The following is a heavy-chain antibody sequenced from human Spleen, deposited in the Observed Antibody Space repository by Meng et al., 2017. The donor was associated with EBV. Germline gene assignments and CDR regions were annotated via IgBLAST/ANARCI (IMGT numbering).Heavy chain of an antibody. J-gene: IGHJ1*01. CDR2: VSATGFNK. CDR3: ARDHVADSR. V-gene: IGHV3-23*01. CDR1: GFTFSSYA. Sequence: EGQLLEAGGVLVPPGGSLRLSCAASGFTFSSYAMTWVRQAPGKGLEWVSGVSATGFNKYYANSVKGRFTISRDNSENTVYLQMDSLRADDTAVYFCARDHVADSRWGQGTLVTVSS. D-gene: IGHD6-13*01.